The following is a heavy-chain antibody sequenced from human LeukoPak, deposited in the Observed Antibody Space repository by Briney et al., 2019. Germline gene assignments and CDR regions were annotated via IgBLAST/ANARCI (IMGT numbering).Heavy chain of an antibody. J-gene: IGHJ4*02. V-gene: IGHV3-48*04. CDR1: GFTFSDYS. CDR2: ISFSVNTK. CDR3: ARDRGNSEYFDY. Sequence: GGSLRLSCAASGFTFSDYSMNWVRQAPGKGLEWVSYISFSVNTKYYGDSVKGRFTISRDNAKNSLYLHMDSLRAEDTAVYYCARDRGNSEYFDYWGQGTLVTVSS. D-gene: IGHD4-23*01.